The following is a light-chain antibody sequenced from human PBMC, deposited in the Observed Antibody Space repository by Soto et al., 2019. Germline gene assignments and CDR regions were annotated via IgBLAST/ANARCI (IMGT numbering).Light chain of an antibody. CDR2: GAS. Sequence: EIVLTQSPGTLSLSPGERATLSCRASRSVTSNYLGWYQQRPGQAPRLLIYGASSRATGIPDRFSGSGSGTDFALNVSRLEPEDFALYYCQQYGSSPFTFGQGTKLEI. J-gene: IGKJ2*01. CDR3: QQYGSSPFT. CDR1: RSVTSNY. V-gene: IGKV3-20*01.